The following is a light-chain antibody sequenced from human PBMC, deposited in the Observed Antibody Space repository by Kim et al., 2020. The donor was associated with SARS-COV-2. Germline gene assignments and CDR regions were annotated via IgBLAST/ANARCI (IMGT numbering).Light chain of an antibody. Sequence: EIVMTQSPATLFVSPGERATLSCRASQGVSNNLAWYQQKPGKVPRLLIYGASTRPTGIPSRFSGSGSGTDFTLTISSLQSEDFAVYYCQRYNNGLRTFGEGTKMEIK. J-gene: IGKJ4*01. CDR3: QRYNNGLRT. CDR2: GAS. CDR1: QGVSNN. V-gene: IGKV3D-15*01.